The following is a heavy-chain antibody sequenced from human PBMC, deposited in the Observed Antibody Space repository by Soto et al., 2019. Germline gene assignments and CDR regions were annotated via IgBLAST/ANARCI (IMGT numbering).Heavy chain of an antibody. J-gene: IGHJ4*02. D-gene: IGHD3-3*01. CDR3: ARDLRKYDFWSGYSDYFDY. CDR1: GFTFSSYW. V-gene: IGHV3-7*01. Sequence: GGSLRLSCAASGFTFSSYWMSWVRQAPGKGLEWVANIKQDGSEKYYVDSVKGRFTISRDNAKNSLYLQMNSLRAEDTAVYYCARDLRKYDFWSGYSDYFDYWGQGTLVTVSS. CDR2: IKQDGSEK.